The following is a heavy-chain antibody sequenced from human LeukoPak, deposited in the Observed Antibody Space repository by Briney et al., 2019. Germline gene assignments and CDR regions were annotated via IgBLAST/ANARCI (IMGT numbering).Heavy chain of an antibody. CDR1: GYTFSDFY. Sequence: ASVKVSCKASGYTFSDFYIHWVRQAPGQGLEYVGWITPKSGDTYSPQRFQGRVTMTRDASISTAYMELSSLRSDDTAVYFCARVRLADERAWSYWGQGTLVTVSS. D-gene: IGHD3-3*02. CDR2: ITPKSGDT. J-gene: IGHJ4*02. V-gene: IGHV1-2*02. CDR3: ARVRLADERAWSY.